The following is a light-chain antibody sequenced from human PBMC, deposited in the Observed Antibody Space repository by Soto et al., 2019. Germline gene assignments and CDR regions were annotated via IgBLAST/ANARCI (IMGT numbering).Light chain of an antibody. J-gene: IGKJ2*01. V-gene: IGKV3-15*01. CDR2: GAS. CDR3: QQYNDWPPNYT. Sequence: ETVMTQSPGTLSVSPGERATISCRASQGVGTNVAWYQHFPGQAPRLLIPGASTRANGVPARFSGSGSGTEFTLTITSVQSEDFATYYCQQYNDWPPNYTFGRGTKLEIK. CDR1: QGVGTN.